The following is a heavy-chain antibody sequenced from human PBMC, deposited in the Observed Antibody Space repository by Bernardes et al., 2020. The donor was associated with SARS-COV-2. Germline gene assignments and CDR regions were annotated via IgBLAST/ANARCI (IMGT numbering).Heavy chain of an antibody. CDR1: GFTFSSYS. Sequence: GGSLRLSCAASGFTFSSYSMNWVRQAPGKGLEWVSYISSSSSTIYYADSVKGRFTISRDNAKNSLYLQMNGLRAEDTAVYYCARKSGWFDPWGQGTLVT. J-gene: IGHJ5*02. CDR3: ARKSGWFDP. D-gene: IGHD3-10*01. V-gene: IGHV3-48*01. CDR2: ISSSSSTI.